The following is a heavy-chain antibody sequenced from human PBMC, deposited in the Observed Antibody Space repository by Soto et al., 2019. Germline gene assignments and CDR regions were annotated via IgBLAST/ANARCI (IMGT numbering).Heavy chain of an antibody. CDR2: IWYDGSNK. J-gene: IGHJ5*02. D-gene: IGHD6-19*01. Sequence: QVQLVESGGGVVQPGRSLRLSCAASGFTFSSYGMHWVRQAPGKGLEWVAVIWYDGSNKYYADSVKGRFTISRDNSKNTLYLQMNSLRAEDTAVYYCARAGGRIAVRGVTGWFDPWGQGTLVTVSS. V-gene: IGHV3-33*01. CDR3: ARAGGRIAVRGVTGWFDP. CDR1: GFTFSSYG.